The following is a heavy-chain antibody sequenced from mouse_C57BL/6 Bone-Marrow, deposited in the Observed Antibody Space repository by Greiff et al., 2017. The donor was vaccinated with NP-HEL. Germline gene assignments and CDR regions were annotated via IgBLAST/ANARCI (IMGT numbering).Heavy chain of an antibody. Sequence: QVQLQQPGAELVRPGTSVKLSCKASGYTFTSYWMHWVKQRPGQGLEWIGVIDPSDSYTNYNQKFKGKATLTVDTSSSTAYMQLSSLTSEDSAVYYCARSFTTVVATGYWGQGTTLTVSS. CDR3: ARSFTTVVATGY. V-gene: IGHV1-59*01. CDR2: IDPSDSYT. D-gene: IGHD1-1*01. CDR1: GYTFTSYW. J-gene: IGHJ2*01.